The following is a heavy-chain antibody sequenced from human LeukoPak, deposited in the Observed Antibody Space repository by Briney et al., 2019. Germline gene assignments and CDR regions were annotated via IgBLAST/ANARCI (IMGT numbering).Heavy chain of an antibody. V-gene: IGHV4-61*01. J-gene: IGHJ4*02. Sequence: PETLSLTCTVPGGSLRSGSYYWSWIRQPPGKGMEWLGYIYYSGSTNYNPSLKSRGTISVDTSKNQFSLKLSSVTAADTAVYFCARGSSSGSYYLDYWGQGALVTVSS. CDR1: GGSLRSGSYY. CDR3: ARGSSSGSYYLDY. D-gene: IGHD3-22*01. CDR2: IYYSGST.